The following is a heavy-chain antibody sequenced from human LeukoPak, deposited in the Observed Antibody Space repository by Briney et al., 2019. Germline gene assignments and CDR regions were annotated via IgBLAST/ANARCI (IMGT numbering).Heavy chain of an antibody. J-gene: IGHJ4*02. D-gene: IGHD4-11*01. CDR2: ISGDGTET. CDR1: GLIFRNYA. V-gene: IGHV3-23*01. CDR3: AKGGHYSFFDY. Sequence: GGSLRLPCTASGLIFRNYAMTWVRQAPRKGLEWVSTISGDGTETFYADSVKGRFTISRDNSKNTHYLQMSSLRAEDTSIYYCAKGGHYSFFDYWGQGTLVTVSS.